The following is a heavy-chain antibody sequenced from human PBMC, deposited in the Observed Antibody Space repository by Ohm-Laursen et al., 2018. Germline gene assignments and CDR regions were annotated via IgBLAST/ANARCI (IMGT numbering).Heavy chain of an antibody. CDR2: ITSSSNTI. D-gene: IGHD1-7*01. Sequence: SLRLSCSASGFNFSAYGMHWVRQAPGKGLEWVSYITSSSNTIYYADSVKGRFTISRDNAKNSLYLQMNSLRAEDTAIYYCARGITGATFDYWGQGTLVTVSS. V-gene: IGHV3-48*01. J-gene: IGHJ4*02. CDR1: GFNFSAYG. CDR3: ARGITGATFDY.